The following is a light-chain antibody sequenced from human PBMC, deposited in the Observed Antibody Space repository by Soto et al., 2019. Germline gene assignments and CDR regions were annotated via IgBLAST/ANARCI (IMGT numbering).Light chain of an antibody. CDR3: QQYDSLVT. V-gene: IGKV1-5*03. Sequence: DIQMTQSPSTLSASVGDRVTITCRASQSISGWLAWYQQKPGKAPKLLIYKASSLESGVPSRLSGSGSGTEFTLTISSLQPDDFATYYCQQYDSLVTFGPGTKVDIK. CDR1: QSISGW. J-gene: IGKJ3*01. CDR2: KAS.